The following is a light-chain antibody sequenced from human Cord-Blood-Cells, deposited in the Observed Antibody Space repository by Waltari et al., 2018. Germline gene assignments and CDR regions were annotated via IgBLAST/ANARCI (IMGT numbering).Light chain of an antibody. V-gene: IGKV3-11*01. CDR2: DAS. Sequence: ELVLTQSPATLSLSPGERATISCRASQSVSSYLAWYQQKPGQAPRLLIYDASNRATGIPARFSGSGSGTDFTLTISSLEPEDFAVYYCQQRSNWPLITFGQGTRLEIK. CDR3: QQRSNWPLIT. CDR1: QSVSSY. J-gene: IGKJ5*01.